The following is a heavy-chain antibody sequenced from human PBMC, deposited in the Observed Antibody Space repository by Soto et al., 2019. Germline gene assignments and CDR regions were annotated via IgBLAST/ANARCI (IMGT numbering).Heavy chain of an antibody. CDR1: GGSFSGYY. D-gene: IGHD4-17*01. CDR2: INHSGST. V-gene: IGHV4-34*01. J-gene: IGHJ3*01. CDR3: ARRYGYALDF. Sequence: PSETLSLTCAVYGGSFSGYYWSWIRQPPGKGLEWIGEINHSGSTNYNPSLKSRVTISVDTSKNQFSLKLSSVTAADTAVYYCARRYGYALDFGGKGTMATASS.